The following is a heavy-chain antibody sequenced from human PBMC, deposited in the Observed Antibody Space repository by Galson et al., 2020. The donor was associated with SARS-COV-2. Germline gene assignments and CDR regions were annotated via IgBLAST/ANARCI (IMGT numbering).Heavy chain of an antibody. CDR3: SRELYYYDSSGSYYFDY. J-gene: IGHJ4*02. V-gene: IGHV6-1*01. CDR1: GDSDSSNSAA. CDR2: TYYRSKWYN. Sequence: SETLSLTCAISGDSDSSNSAAWNWIRQSPSRGLEWLGRTYYRSKWYNDYAVSVKSRITINPDTSKNQFSLQLNSVTPEDTAVYYCSRELYYYDSSGSYYFDYWGQGTLVTVSS. D-gene: IGHD3-22*01.